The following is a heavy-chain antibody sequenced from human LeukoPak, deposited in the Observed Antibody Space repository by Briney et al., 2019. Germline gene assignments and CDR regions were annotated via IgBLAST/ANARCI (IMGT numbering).Heavy chain of an antibody. Sequence: ASVKVSCKASGYTFTSYDISWVRQAPGQGLEWMGWISAYNGNTNYAQRLQGRVTMTTDTSTSTAYMELRSLRSDDTAVYYCARDLDVLRFLEWTPSLDYWGQGTLVTVSS. J-gene: IGHJ4*02. CDR3: ARDLDVLRFLEWTPSLDY. D-gene: IGHD3-3*01. V-gene: IGHV1-18*01. CDR1: GYTFTSYD. CDR2: ISAYNGNT.